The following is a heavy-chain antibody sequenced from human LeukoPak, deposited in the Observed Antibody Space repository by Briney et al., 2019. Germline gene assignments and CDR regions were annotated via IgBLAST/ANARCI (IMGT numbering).Heavy chain of an antibody. V-gene: IGHV1-2*06. CDR2: TNPNSGGT. Sequence: ASVKVSCKASGYTFTGYYMHWVRQAPGQGLEWMGRTNPNSGGTNYAQKFQGRVTMTRDTSISTAYMELSRLRSDDTAVYYCARVLTTVGWFDPWGQGTLVTVSS. CDR1: GYTFTGYY. CDR3: ARVLTTVGWFDP. D-gene: IGHD4-17*01. J-gene: IGHJ5*02.